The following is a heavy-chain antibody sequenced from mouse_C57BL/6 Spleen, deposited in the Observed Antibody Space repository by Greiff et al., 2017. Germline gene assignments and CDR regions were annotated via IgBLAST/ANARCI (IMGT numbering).Heavy chain of an antibody. Sequence: QVQLQQPGAELVRPGTSVKLSCKASGYTFTSYWMHWVKQRPGQGLEWIGVIDPSDSYTNYNQKFKGKATLTVDTSSSTAYMQLSSLTSEDSAVYYCARSGYSNYADAMDYWGQGTSVTVSS. V-gene: IGHV1-59*01. J-gene: IGHJ4*01. D-gene: IGHD2-5*01. CDR2: IDPSDSYT. CDR1: GYTFTSYW. CDR3: ARSGYSNYADAMDY.